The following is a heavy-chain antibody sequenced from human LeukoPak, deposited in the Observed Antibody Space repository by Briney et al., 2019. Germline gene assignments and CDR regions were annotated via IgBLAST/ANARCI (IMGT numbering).Heavy chain of an antibody. CDR2: ISYDGSNK. CDR1: RFTFSSYA. J-gene: IGHJ6*02. V-gene: IGHV3-30*04. Sequence: PGGSLRLSCAASRFTFSSYAMHWVRQAPGKGLEWVAVISYDGSNKYYADSVKGRFTISRDNSKSTLYLQMNSLRAEDTAVYYCARELYTNVLRYFDWSPMNDYYYGMDVWGQGTTVTVSS. D-gene: IGHD3-9*01. CDR3: ARELYTNVLRYFDWSPMNDYYYGMDV.